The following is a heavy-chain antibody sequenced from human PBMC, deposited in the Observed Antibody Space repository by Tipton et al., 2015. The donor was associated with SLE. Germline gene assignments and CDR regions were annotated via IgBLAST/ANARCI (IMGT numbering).Heavy chain of an antibody. J-gene: IGHJ4*02. CDR2: IYYSGTT. CDR3: ARVYGSSYSHFDH. Sequence: LRLSCTVSGGPISTYYWSWIRQPPGKGLEWIGYIYYSGTTNSNPSLKSRVTISVDTSKNQFSLKLTSVTAADTAVYYCARVYGSSYSHFDHWGQGTLVTVSS. V-gene: IGHV4-59*01. CDR1: GGPISTYY. D-gene: IGHD3-22*01.